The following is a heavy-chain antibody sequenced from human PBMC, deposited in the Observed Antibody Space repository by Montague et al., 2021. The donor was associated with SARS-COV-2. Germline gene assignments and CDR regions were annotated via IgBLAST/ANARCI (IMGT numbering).Heavy chain of an antibody. V-gene: IGHV4-34*01. J-gene: IGHJ4*02. CDR1: GGSFSGYY. Sequence: SETLSLTCAVYGGSFSGYYWSWIRQPPGKGLEWIGEINHSGSTKYNPSLKSRATISVDTSKNQFSLKLSSVTAADTAVYYCARGTKRVFTYEYDSSGYASDYWGQGTLVTVSS. D-gene: IGHD3-22*01. CDR2: INHSGST. CDR3: ARGTKRVFTYEYDSSGYASDY.